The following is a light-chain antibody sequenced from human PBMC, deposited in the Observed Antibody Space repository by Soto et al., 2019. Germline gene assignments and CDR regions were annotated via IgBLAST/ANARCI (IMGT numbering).Light chain of an antibody. CDR2: QDD. J-gene: IGLJ1*01. V-gene: IGLV3-1*01. CDR1: QLGDKY. CDR3: QVWDSSSNHYV. Sequence: SYELTQPPSLSVSPGQTASITCSGDQLGDKYVCWYQQKSGQSPVLVLYQDDKRPSGIPERFSGSNSGTTATLTISVTQATDEADYYCQVWDSSSNHYVFATGTKLTVL.